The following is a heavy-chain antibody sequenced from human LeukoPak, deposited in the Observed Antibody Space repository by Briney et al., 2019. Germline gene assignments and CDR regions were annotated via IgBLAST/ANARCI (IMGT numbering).Heavy chain of an antibody. CDR1: GFTVCSNY. Sequence: GGSLRLSCAASGFTVCSNYMRCVPQAPGEGRVGVSVIYSGGSTYYADSVKGRFTISRDNSKTTLYLQMNSLRAEDTAVYYCARALDFWSGYYVSWGQGTLVTVSS. CDR2: IYSGGST. V-gene: IGHV3-53*01. J-gene: IGHJ5*02. D-gene: IGHD3-3*01. CDR3: ARALDFWSGYYVS.